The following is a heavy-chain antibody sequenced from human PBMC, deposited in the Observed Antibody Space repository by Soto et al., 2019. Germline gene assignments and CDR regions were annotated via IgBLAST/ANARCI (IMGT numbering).Heavy chain of an antibody. CDR2: INPNSGDT. D-gene: IGHD3-22*01. CDR3: ARVKNYYDRSGPLDY. V-gene: IGHV1-2*02. Sequence: SVKVSCKASGYTFSGFFLHWVRQAPGLGLEWMGWINPNSGDTNYAQKFQGRVTMTRDTSISTAYMDLSRLSSDDTAVYYCARVKNYYDRSGPLDYWGQATLVT. J-gene: IGHJ4*02. CDR1: GYTFSGFF.